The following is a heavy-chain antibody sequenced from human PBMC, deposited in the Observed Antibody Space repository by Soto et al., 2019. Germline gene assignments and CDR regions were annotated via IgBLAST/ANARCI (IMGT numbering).Heavy chain of an antibody. CDR3: ARRPAGDSHWYFDL. V-gene: IGHV3-23*01. CDR2: VSVYGGST. Sequence: DVQLLESGGDLVQPGESLRLSCAASGFIFSDFAMSWVCQTPGKGLEWVSAVSVYGGSTHYSDAVKGRFTISRDNSRDTLFLQMISLRAEDTAVYYCARRPAGDSHWYFDLWGRGTLVTVSS. D-gene: IGHD2-21*01. CDR1: GFIFSDFA. J-gene: IGHJ2*01.